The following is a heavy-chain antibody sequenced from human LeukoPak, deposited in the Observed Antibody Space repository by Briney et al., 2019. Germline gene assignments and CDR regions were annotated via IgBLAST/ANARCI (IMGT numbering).Heavy chain of an antibody. CDR2: INHSGST. CDR3: ARGRGPVFDY. J-gene: IGHJ4*02. CDR1: GGSFSGYY. Sequence: SETLSLTCAVYGGSFSGYYWSWIRQPPGKGLEWIGEINHSGSTNYNPSLKSRVTISVDTSKNQFSLKLSSVTAADTAVYYCARGRGPVFDYWGQGTLVTVSP. V-gene: IGHV4-34*01.